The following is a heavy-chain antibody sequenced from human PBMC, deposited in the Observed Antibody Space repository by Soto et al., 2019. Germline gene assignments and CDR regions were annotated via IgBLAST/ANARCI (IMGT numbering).Heavy chain of an antibody. CDR3: AMGTMDV. D-gene: IGHD7-27*01. J-gene: IGHJ6*04. CDR2: INNDGSST. CDR1: EFIIGAYW. Sequence: GGSLRVSCAASEFIIGAYWMQWVRQFPGKDLVWVSRINNDGSSTDYADSVKGRFTISRDNAKDTLYLQMNSLRVEDTAVYYCAMGTMDVWGKGTTVTVSS. V-gene: IGHV3-74*01.